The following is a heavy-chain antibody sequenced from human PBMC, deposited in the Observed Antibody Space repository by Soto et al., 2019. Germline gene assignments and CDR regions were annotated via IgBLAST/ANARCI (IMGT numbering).Heavy chain of an antibody. V-gene: IGHV3-33*01. Sequence: QVQLVESGGGVVQPGRSLRLSCAASGFTFSSYGMHWVRQAPGKGLEWVAVIWYDGSNKYYADSVKGRFTISRDNSKNPLYLQMNSLRAEDTAVYYCARDRDLGGSGYDAFDIWGQGTMVTVSS. D-gene: IGHD3-10*01. CDR1: GFTFSSYG. J-gene: IGHJ3*02. CDR2: IWYDGSNK. CDR3: ARDRDLGGSGYDAFDI.